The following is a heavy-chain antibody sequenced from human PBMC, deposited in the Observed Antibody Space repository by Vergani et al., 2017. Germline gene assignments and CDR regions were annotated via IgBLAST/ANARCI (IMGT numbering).Heavy chain of an antibody. CDR3: AKDRRKAAAGPDY. V-gene: IGHV3-30*18. J-gene: IGHJ4*02. Sequence: QVHLVESGGGVVQPGRSLRLSCVVSGFTSSYYGMHWVRQAPGQGLEWVAVISYDGTQKYYADSVKGRFTISRDNSKNTLYLQMNSLRAEDTAVSYCAKDRRKAAAGPDYWGQGTLVTVSS. CDR2: ISYDGTQK. CDR1: GFTSSYYG. D-gene: IGHD6-13*01.